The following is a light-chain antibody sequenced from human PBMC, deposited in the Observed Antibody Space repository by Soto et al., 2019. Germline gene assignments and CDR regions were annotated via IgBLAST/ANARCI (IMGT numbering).Light chain of an antibody. CDR1: QSVDNS. CDR2: DAS. V-gene: IGKV3-11*01. Sequence: EIVLTQSPATLSLSPGERATLSCRASQSVDNSLAWYQQKPGQAPRLLIYDASNSATGNPARFSGSGSGTGFTLTISSLEPEDVAVYYCQQRCYRPLRCTFVRGTNVEIE. CDR3: QQRCYRPLRCT. J-gene: IGKJ4*01.